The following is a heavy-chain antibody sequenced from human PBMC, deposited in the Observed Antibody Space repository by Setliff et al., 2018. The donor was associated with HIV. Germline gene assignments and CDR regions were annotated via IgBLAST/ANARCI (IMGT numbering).Heavy chain of an antibody. CDR3: ARYHYGVDWFDP. D-gene: IGHD3-10*01. CDR2: IHYDGGT. CDR1: GGSFSSKSVY. V-gene: IGHV4-39*07. Sequence: SETLSLTCTVSGGSFSSKSVYWAWIRQPPGQGLEWIGSIHYDGGTYYNPSLKSRVHISIDTSKSEFSLKVSSVTAADTAVYFCARYHYGVDWFDPWGRGTLVTAPQ. J-gene: IGHJ5*02.